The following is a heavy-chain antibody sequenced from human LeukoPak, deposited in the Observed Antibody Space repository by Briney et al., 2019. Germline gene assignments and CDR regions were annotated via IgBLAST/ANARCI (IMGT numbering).Heavy chain of an antibody. D-gene: IGHD4-17*01. CDR1: GFTFSNYS. Sequence: SGGSLRLSCVVSGFTFSNYSMNWVRQAPGKGLEWVAVISYDGSNKYYADSVKGRFAISRDNSKNTLYLQMNSLRAEDTAVYYCASRPYYGDYSFDYWGQGTLVTVSS. J-gene: IGHJ4*02. CDR2: ISYDGSNK. V-gene: IGHV3-30*03. CDR3: ASRPYYGDYSFDY.